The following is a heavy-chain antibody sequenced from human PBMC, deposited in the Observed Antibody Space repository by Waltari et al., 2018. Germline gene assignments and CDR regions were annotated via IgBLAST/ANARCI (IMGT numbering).Heavy chain of an antibody. Sequence: QVEESGGGVVQPGGSLRLSCVASGYPFNNYGMHWVRQAPGKGLEWLAVISSDGSVKYYADSVKGRFTMSRDNSKNMVYLQMSSLRPEDTAVYYCAKAGGIYNYPLDPWGQGTLVTVSS. CDR3: AKAGGIYNYPLDP. J-gene: IGHJ5*02. D-gene: IGHD1-26*01. CDR2: ISSDGSVK. CDR1: GYPFNNYG. V-gene: IGHV3-30*18.